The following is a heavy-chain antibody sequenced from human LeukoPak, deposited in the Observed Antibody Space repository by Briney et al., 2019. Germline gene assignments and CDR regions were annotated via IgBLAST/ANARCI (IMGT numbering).Heavy chain of an antibody. CDR2: IYHTGRT. V-gene: IGHV4-39*07. Sequence: SETLSLTCTVSGVSIRDTFYYWGWIRQPPGKGLEWIGSIYHTGRTNYSPSLKSRVTLSVDTSKNQFSLKLTSVTAADTALNHCARDPGFYYDSRETHYDYWGQGTLVTVSS. D-gene: IGHD3-22*01. CDR3: ARDPGFYYDSRETHYDY. J-gene: IGHJ4*02. CDR1: GVSIRDTFYY.